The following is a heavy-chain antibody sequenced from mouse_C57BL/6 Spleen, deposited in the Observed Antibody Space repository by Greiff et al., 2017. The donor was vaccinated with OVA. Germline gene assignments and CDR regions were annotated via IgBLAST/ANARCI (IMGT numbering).Heavy chain of an antibody. J-gene: IGHJ2*01. CDR3: ASAYCSSHCFDY. V-gene: IGHV1-63*01. Sequence: VQLQQSGAELVRPGTSVKMSCKASGYTFTNYWIGWVKQRPGHGLEWIGDIYPGGGYTNYNAKFKGKATLTAAKYSSTDYMQIRILTAKDSAIYYGASAYCSSHCFDYWGQGTTLTVSS. CDR1: GYTFTNYW. D-gene: IGHD1-1*01. CDR2: IYPGGGYT.